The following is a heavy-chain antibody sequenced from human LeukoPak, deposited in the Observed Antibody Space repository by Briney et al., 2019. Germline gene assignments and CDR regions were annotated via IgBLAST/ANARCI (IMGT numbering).Heavy chain of an antibody. CDR1: GFTFSSYW. J-gene: IGHJ4*02. V-gene: IGHV3-74*01. D-gene: IGHD6-19*01. CDR3: ARGEAVAGTDY. CDR2: INSDGYSI. Sequence: GGFLRLSCAASGFTFSSYWMHWVRQAPGKGLVWVSRINSDGYSISYADSVKGRFTISRDNAKNTLYLQMNSLKAEDTAVYYCARGEAVAGTDYWGQGTQVTVSS.